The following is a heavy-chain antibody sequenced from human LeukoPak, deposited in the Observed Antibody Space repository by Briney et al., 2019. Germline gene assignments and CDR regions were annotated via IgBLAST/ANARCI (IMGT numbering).Heavy chain of an antibody. CDR3: ARDPTPAYDSSGYYWVYYFDY. CDR2: ISYDGSNE. J-gene: IGHJ4*02. V-gene: IGHV3-30*04. D-gene: IGHD3-22*01. CDR1: GFTFSSYV. Sequence: GRSLRLSCAASGFTFSSYVMHWVRQAPGKGLEWVAIISYDGSNEYYADSVKGRFTISRDNSKNTLYLQMNSLRAEDTAVYYCARDPTPAYDSSGYYWVYYFDYWGQGTLVTVSS.